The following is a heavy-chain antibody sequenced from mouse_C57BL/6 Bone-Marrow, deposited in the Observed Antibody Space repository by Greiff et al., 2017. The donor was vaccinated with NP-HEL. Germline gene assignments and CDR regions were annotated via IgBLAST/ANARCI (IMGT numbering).Heavy chain of an antibody. CDR3: ARRDGYYGDY. V-gene: IGHV1-76*01. CDR2: IYPGSGNT. D-gene: IGHD2-3*01. Sequence: VQLQESGAELVRPGASVKLSCKASGYTFTDYYINWVKQRPGQGLEWIARIYPGSGNTYYNEKFKGKATLTAEKSSSTAYMQLSSLTSEDSAVYVCARRDGYYGDYWGQGTSVTVSS. CDR1: GYTFTDYY. J-gene: IGHJ4*01.